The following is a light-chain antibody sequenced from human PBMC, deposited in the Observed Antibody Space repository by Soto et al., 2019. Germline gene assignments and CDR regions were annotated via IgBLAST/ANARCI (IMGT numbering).Light chain of an antibody. V-gene: IGLV2-8*01. Sequence: QSALTQPPSASGSPGQSVTISCTGTSSDVGGYNFVSWYQQNPGKAPKLIIYQVTKRPSGVPGRFSGSTSANTASLTVSGLQAEDEAGYYCSSYEGSPHSLSGTGTKLTAL. CDR2: QVT. CDR1: SSDVGGYNF. J-gene: IGLJ1*01. CDR3: SSYEGSPHSL.